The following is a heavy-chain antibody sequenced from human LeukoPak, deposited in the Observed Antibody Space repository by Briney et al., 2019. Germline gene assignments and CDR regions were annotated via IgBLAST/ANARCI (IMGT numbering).Heavy chain of an antibody. J-gene: IGHJ4*02. CDR3: ARDRGVVVPDTFDY. D-gene: IGHD2-2*01. CDR1: GFTFSSYW. Sequence: GGSLRLSCAASGFTFSSYWMSWVRQAPGKGLEWVANIKQDGSEKYYVDSVKGRFTISRDNAKNSLYLQMNSLRAEDTAAYYCARDRGVVVPDTFDYWGQGTLVTVSS. V-gene: IGHV3-7*01. CDR2: IKQDGSEK.